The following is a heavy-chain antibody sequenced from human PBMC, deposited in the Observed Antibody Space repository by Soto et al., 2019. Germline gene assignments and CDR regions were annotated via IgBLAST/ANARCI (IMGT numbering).Heavy chain of an antibody. V-gene: IGHV4-31*03. CDR3: ARAWYYSDRSGLIDY. CDR2: IFDSGST. Sequence: SETLSLTCSVSGYSIRSGGDYWSWLRLHPGKALEWIGDIFDSGSTFYNPSLKSRLSISLDTSKNQFSLMLSSVTAADTAVYYCARAWYYSDRSGLIDYWGQGTLVTVSS. CDR1: GYSIRSGGDY. D-gene: IGHD3-22*01. J-gene: IGHJ4*02.